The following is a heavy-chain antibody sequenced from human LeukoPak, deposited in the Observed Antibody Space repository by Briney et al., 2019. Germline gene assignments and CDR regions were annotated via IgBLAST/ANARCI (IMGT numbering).Heavy chain of an antibody. CDR2: TSSDERAK. CDR3: AREAPSGSFTDY. J-gene: IGHJ4*02. D-gene: IGHD1-26*01. Sequence: GRSLRLSYEASGFTFSNYAMHWVRQSPGKGLEWVAVTSSDERAKFYADSMKGRFTISRDNSKNTLFLQMNSLTEEDTAVYFCAREAPSGSFTDYWGQGTLVTVSS. V-gene: IGHV3-30*04. CDR1: GFTFSNYA.